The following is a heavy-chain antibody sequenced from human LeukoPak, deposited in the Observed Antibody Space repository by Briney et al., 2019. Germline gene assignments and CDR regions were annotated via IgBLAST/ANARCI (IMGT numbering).Heavy chain of an antibody. CDR2: INHSGST. CDR3: VRDRVLGAFDI. Sequence: SETLSLTCAVYGGSFSDYYWNWIRQPPGKGLEWIGEINHSGSTNYNPSLKSRVTMSVDTFKNQFSLTLSSVTAADTAVYYCVRDRVLGAFDIWGQGTMVTVSS. D-gene: IGHD3-16*01. J-gene: IGHJ3*02. CDR1: GGSFSDYY. V-gene: IGHV4-34*01.